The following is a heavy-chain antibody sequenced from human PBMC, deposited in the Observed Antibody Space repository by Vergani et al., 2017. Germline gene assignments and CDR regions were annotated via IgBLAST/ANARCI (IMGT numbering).Heavy chain of an antibody. V-gene: IGHV1-69*12. D-gene: IGHD2-2*02. CDR2: IIPIFGTA. Sequence: QVQLVQSGAEVKKPGSSVKVSCKASGGTFSSYAISWVRQAPGQGLEWMGGIIPIFGTANYAQKFQGRVTITADESTSTAYMELSSLRSEDTAVYYCARWGYCSSTSCYSSDLSFDPWGQGTLVTVSS. J-gene: IGHJ5*02. CDR3: ARWGYCSSTSCYSSDLSFDP. CDR1: GGTFSSYA.